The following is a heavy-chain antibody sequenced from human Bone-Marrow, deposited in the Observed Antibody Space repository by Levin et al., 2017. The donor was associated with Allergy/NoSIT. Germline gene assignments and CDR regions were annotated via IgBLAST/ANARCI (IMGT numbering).Heavy chain of an antibody. CDR1: GFTFGDYG. J-gene: IGHJ4*02. Sequence: PGGSLRLSCTPSGFTFGDYGLSWFRQVPGKGLEWVGFIRSKAYAETTEYAASVKGRFTLSRDESKSIAYLQMNSLKTEDTAVYYCSRLTHYSGSWGFDYWGQGTLVTVSS. CDR2: IRSKAYAETT. D-gene: IGHD6-13*01. V-gene: IGHV3-49*03. CDR3: SRLTHYSGSWGFDY.